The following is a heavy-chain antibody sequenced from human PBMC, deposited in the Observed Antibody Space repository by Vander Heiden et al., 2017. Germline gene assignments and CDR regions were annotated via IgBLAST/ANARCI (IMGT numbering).Heavy chain of an antibody. Sequence: QVQLVYSGGGVVQPGLSLTLSCSASGFTFSGYAMHWVRQAPGKGLEWVAVISYDGSNKYYADSVKGRFTISRDNSKNTLYLQMNSLRAEDTAVYYCARGPSDSSGWWYFDYWGQGTLVTVSS. V-gene: IGHV3-30-3*01. CDR3: ARGPSDSSGWWYFDY. D-gene: IGHD6-19*01. CDR1: GFTFSGYA. J-gene: IGHJ4*02. CDR2: ISYDGSNK.